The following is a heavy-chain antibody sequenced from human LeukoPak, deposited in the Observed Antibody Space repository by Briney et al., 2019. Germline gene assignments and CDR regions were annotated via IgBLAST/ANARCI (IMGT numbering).Heavy chain of an antibody. D-gene: IGHD6-19*01. CDR2: IYYSGST. V-gene: IGHV4-59*01. CDR3: AALAVAGTVDY. CDR1: GGSISSYY. Sequence: TTSETLSLTCTVSGGSISSYYWSWIRQPPGKGLEWIGYIYYSGSTNYNPSLKSRVTISVDTSKNQFSLKLSSVTAADTAVYYCAALAVAGTVDYWGQGTLVTVSS. J-gene: IGHJ4*02.